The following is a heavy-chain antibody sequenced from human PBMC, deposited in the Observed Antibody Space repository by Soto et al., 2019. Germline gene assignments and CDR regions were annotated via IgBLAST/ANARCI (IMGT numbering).Heavy chain of an antibody. CDR2: VYYSGST. V-gene: IGHV4-61*08. Sequence: SETLSLTCAVSGGSISSGGYSWNWIRQPPGKGLEWIGYVYYSGSTNYNPSLKSRVTISVDTSKNQFSLKLSSVTAADTAIYYCAREPRQGDRIYYFDYWGQGTLVTVSS. J-gene: IGHJ4*02. CDR3: AREPRQGDRIYYFDY. CDR1: GGSISSGGYS. D-gene: IGHD2-21*02.